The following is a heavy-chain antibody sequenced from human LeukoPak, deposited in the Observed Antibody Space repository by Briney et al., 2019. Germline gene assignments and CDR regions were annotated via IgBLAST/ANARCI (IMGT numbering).Heavy chain of an antibody. CDR1: GYTLTSYG. D-gene: IGHD3-22*01. CDR2: ISAYIGNT. V-gene: IGHV1-18*01. Sequence: ASVKASCKASGYTLTSYGISWVRQAPGQGLEWMGWISAYIGNTNYAQTLRGRVTMTTDTSTSTAYMWLGSLRSDDTAVYYCARRYYYDSSGYYYYPYFDYWGQGTLVTVSS. CDR3: ARRYYYDSSGYYYYPYFDY. J-gene: IGHJ4*02.